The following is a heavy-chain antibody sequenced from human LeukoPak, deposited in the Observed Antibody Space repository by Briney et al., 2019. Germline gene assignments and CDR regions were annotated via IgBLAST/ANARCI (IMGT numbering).Heavy chain of an antibody. CDR2: ISGSGGST. CDR1: GFTFSSYA. J-gene: IGHJ4*02. CDR3: AKDPLSRGSGSYPTY. V-gene: IGHV3-23*01. D-gene: IGHD3-10*01. Sequence: PGGSLRLSCAASGFTFSSYAMHWVRQAPGKGLEWVSAISGSGGSTYYADSVKGRFTISRDNSKNTLYLQMNSLRAEDTAVYYCAKDPLSRGSGSYPTYWGQGTLVTVSS.